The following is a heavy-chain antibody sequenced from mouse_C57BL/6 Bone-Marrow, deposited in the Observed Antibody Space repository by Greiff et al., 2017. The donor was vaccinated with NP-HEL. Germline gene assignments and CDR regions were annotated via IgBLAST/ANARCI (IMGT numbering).Heavy chain of an antibody. Sequence: EVQLQQSGPGLVKPSQSLSLTCSVTGYSITSGYYWNWIRQFPGNKLEWMGYISYDGSNNYNPSLKNRISITRDTSKNQFFLKLNSVTTEDTATYYCASPMGTGWYFDVWGTGTTVTVSS. CDR2: ISYDGSN. D-gene: IGHD2-13*01. J-gene: IGHJ1*03. CDR1: GYSITSGYY. V-gene: IGHV3-6*01. CDR3: ASPMGTGWYFDV.